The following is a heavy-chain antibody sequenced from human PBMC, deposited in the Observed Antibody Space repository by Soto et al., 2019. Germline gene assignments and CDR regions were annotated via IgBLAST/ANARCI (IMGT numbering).Heavy chain of an antibody. Sequence: SETLSLTCTVSGGSSSSGSNYWEWIRQPPGKGLEWIGSIYHSGSTYYNPTLKSRVTISVDTSKNQFSLKLSSVTAADTAVYYCARGSYYYDSSGYYHYSGQGTLVTVSS. D-gene: IGHD3-22*01. CDR2: IYHSGST. CDR1: GGSSSSGSNY. CDR3: ARGSYYYDSSGYYHY. V-gene: IGHV4-39*01. J-gene: IGHJ4*02.